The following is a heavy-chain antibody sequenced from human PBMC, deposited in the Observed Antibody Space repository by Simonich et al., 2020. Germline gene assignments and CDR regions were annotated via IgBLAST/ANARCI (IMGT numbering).Heavy chain of an antibody. D-gene: IGHD6-6*01. CDR3: ARRHSSSRTFDY. Sequence: QVQLVQSGAEVKKPGASVKVSCKASGYTFTSYYMHWVRQAPGQGLEWMGKINPRCGSTSYAQKFQGRVTMTRDTSTSTVYMELSSLRSEDTAVYYCARRHSSSRTFDYWGQGTLVTVSS. CDR1: GYTFTSYY. V-gene: IGHV1-46*03. J-gene: IGHJ4*02. CDR2: INPRCGST.